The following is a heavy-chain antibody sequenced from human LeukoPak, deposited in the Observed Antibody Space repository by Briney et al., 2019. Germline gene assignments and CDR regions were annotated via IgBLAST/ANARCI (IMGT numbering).Heavy chain of an antibody. J-gene: IGHJ5*02. CDR3: ARYCSSTSCYGFDP. Sequence: SETLSLTCTVSGGSISSYYWSWIRQPPGKGLEWIGYIYTSGSTNYNPSLKSRVTISVDTSKNQFSLKLSSVTAADTAVYYCARYCSSTSCYGFDPWGQGTLVTVSS. V-gene: IGHV4-4*09. CDR2: IYTSGST. CDR1: GGSISSYY. D-gene: IGHD2-2*01.